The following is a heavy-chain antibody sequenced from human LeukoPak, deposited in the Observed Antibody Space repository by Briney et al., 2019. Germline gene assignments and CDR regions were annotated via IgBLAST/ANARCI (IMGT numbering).Heavy chain of an antibody. CDR2: FIPIFGTA. D-gene: IGHD3-3*01. CDR3: ARGTYDVEENRYFDL. CDR1: RGTFSRYA. V-gene: IGHV1-69*05. J-gene: IGHJ2*01. Sequence: SVKVSCKASRGTFSRYAISWVRQAPGPGLEWMGGFIPIFGTANHAQKFQGRVTITTDESTSTAYIELSSLRSEHTAVYYCARGTYDVEENRYFDLWGRGALVTVSS.